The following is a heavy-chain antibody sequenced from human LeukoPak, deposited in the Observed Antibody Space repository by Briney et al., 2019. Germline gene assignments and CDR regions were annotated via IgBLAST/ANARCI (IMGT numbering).Heavy chain of an antibody. V-gene: IGHV4-4*07. Sequence: SETLSLTCTFSGGSISSYYWSWIRQPAGKGLEWIGRIYTSGSTNYNPSLKSRVTMSADTSKNQFSLKLSSVTAADTAVYYCANLYNSNWYSDYWGQGTLVTVSS. D-gene: IGHD6-13*01. CDR3: ANLYNSNWYSDY. CDR1: GGSISSYY. J-gene: IGHJ4*02. CDR2: IYTSGST.